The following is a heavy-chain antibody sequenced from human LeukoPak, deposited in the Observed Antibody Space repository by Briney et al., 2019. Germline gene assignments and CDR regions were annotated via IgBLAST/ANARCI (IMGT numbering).Heavy chain of an antibody. CDR1: GGTFSSYA. D-gene: IGHD6-19*01. CDR2: IIPIFGTA. CDR3: ARDSDPSGWYSYFDY. J-gene: IGHJ4*02. V-gene: IGHV1-69*01. Sequence: SVKVSCKASGGTFSSYAISWVRQAPGPGLEWMGGIIPIFGTANYAQKFQGRVTITADESTSTAYMELSSLRSEDTAVYYCARDSDPSGWYSYFDYWGQGTLVTVSS.